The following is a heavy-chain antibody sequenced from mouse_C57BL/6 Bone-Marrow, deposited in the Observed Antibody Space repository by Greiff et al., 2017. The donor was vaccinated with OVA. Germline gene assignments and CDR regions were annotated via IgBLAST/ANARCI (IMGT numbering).Heavy chain of an antibody. CDR2: ISYDGRN. CDR3: ARDPPIYYDYPLGYFDY. D-gene: IGHD2-4*01. V-gene: IGHV3-6*01. Sequence: EVQLQQSGPGLVKPSQSLSLTCSVTGYSITSGYYWNWIRQFPGNKLEWMGYISYDGRNKYNQSLKNRISLTRDTSTNPFFLKLNSVTTEDTATYDCARDPPIYYDYPLGYFDYWGQGTTLTVSS. J-gene: IGHJ2*01. CDR1: GYSITSGYY.